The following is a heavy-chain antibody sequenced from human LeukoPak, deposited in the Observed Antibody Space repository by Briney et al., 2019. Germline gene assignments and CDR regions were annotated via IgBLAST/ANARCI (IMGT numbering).Heavy chain of an antibody. CDR1: GGSISSGDYY. D-gene: IGHD6-6*01. V-gene: IGHV4-39*01. CDR3: ARHEYSRNIDY. Sequence: SETLSLTCTVSGGSISSGDYYWGWIRQPPGKGLEWIGSIYHSGSTYYNPSLKSRVTISVDTSKNQFSLKLSSVTAADTAVCYCARHEYSRNIDYWGQGTLVTVSS. J-gene: IGHJ4*02. CDR2: IYHSGST.